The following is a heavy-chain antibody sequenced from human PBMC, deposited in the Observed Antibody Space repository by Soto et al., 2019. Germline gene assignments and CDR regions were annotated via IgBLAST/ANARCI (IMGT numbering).Heavy chain of an antibody. D-gene: IGHD5-12*01. J-gene: IGHJ3*02. Sequence: LRLSCVASGITFGSRAMSWVRQAPGKGLEWVSGIDGTGTSTYYAESVKGRFTISRDNSKNTLYLQMNSLRVEDTAVYYCAKRLFAIVVVGGYDIWGQGTMVTVSS. CDR1: GITFGSRA. CDR2: IDGTGTST. CDR3: AKRLFAIVVVGGYDI. V-gene: IGHV3-23*01.